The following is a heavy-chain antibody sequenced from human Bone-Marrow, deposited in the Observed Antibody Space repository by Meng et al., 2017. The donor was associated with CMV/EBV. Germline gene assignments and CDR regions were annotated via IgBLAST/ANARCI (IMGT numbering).Heavy chain of an antibody. CDR2: INPNSGGT. J-gene: IGHJ4*02. D-gene: IGHD2-8*01. CDR3: ARSDRNYCTNGVCYKY. CDR1: GYTFTGYY. Sequence: ASVKVSCKASGYTFTGYYMHWVRQAPGQRLEWTGWINPNSGGTNYAQKFQGRVTMTRDTSISTAYMELSRLRSDDTAVYYCARSDRNYCTNGVCYKYWGQGTLVTVSS. V-gene: IGHV1-2*02.